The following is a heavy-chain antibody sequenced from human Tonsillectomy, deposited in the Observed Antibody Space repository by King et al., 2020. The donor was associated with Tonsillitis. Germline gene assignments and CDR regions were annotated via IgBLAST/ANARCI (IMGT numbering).Heavy chain of an antibody. Sequence: VQLVESGGGVVQPGRFLRLSCAASGFTFSSFGMHWVRQAPGKGLEWVALISYAGFCLYNENSVKGRFTISRDNSQDTLHLEMDSLRAEDSAVYYCARDAVFLGEYASDCYFYYCEHWVQGTLVTVSS. CDR3: ARDAVFLGEYASDCYFYYCEH. V-gene: IGHV3-30*03. D-gene: IGHD3-10*01. CDR2: ISYAGFCL. CDR1: GFTFSSFG. J-gene: IGHJ4*02.